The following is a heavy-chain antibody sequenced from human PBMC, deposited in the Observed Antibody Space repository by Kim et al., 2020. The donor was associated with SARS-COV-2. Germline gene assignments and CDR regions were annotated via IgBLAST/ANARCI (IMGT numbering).Heavy chain of an antibody. CDR2: ST. J-gene: IGHJ4*02. D-gene: IGHD7-27*01. V-gene: IGHV4-39*07. CDR3: ARALGTTSDY. Sequence: STYYNPSLTSRVTISVDTSKNQFSLKLSSVTAADTAVYYCARALGTTSDYWGQGTLVTVSS.